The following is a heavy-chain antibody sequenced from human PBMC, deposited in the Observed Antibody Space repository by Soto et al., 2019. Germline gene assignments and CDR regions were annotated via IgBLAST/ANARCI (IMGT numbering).Heavy chain of an antibody. D-gene: IGHD6-19*01. V-gene: IGHV3-21*01. CDR3: ARDVNGGWCGA. Sequence: EVQLVESGGGLVKPGGSLRLSCAASGFTFSSYSMNWVRQAPGKGLEWVSTISSRNNDMYYVDSVKGRFTISRDNARNSVYLQMNSLRADDTAVYYCARDVNGGWCGAWGQGTLVTVSS. CDR2: ISSRNNDM. J-gene: IGHJ5*02. CDR1: GFTFSSYS.